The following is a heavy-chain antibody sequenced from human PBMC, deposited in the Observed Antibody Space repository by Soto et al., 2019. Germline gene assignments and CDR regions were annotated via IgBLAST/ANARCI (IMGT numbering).Heavy chain of an antibody. J-gene: IGHJ4*02. V-gene: IGHV3-23*01. D-gene: IGHD3-22*01. Sequence: PGGSLRLSCAASGFTFSSYAMSWVRQAPGKGLEWVSAISGSGGSTYYADSVKGRFTISRDNSKNTLYLQMNSLRAEDTAVYYCAKDLRYYYDSSSDYWGQGTLVTVS. CDR1: GFTFSSYA. CDR2: ISGSGGST. CDR3: AKDLRYYYDSSSDY.